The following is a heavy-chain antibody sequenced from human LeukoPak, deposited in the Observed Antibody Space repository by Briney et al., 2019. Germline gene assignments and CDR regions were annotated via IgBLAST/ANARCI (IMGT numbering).Heavy chain of an antibody. V-gene: IGHV3-21*01. J-gene: IGHJ4*02. CDR3: AREFTAMAFDY. D-gene: IGHD5-18*01. CDR1: GFTFSDAW. Sequence: GGSLRLSCAASGFTFSDAWMSWVRQAPGKGLEWVSSISSSSRYIYYAVSVKGRFTISRDNAKNSLYLHMDSLRAEDTAVYYCAREFTAMAFDYWGQGALVTVSS. CDR2: ISSSSRYI.